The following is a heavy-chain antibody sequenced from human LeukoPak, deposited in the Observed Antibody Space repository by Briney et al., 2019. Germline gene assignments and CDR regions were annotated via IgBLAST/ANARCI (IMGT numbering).Heavy chain of an antibody. CDR1: GFTFSDYW. CDR2: IKQDGSER. J-gene: IGHJ4*02. D-gene: IGHD6-19*01. Sequence: GGSLRLSCAASGFTFSDYWMSWVRQAPGGGPEWVASIKQDGSERNYVDSVKGRFTISRDNAKNSLYLQINTLRAEDTAVYYCARRLAVAGVGDSWGQGTLVTVSS. CDR3: ARRLAVAGVGDS. V-gene: IGHV3-7*01.